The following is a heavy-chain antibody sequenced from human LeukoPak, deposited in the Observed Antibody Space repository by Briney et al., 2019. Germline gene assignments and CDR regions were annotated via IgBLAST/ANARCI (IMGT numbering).Heavy chain of an antibody. CDR1: GGTFSSYA. V-gene: IGHV1-69*13. CDR2: IIPIFGTA. CDR3: ARGGPDSSGYQDAFDI. J-gene: IGHJ3*02. D-gene: IGHD3-22*01. Sequence: GASVKVSCKASGGTFSSYAISWVRQAPGQGLEWMGGIIPIFGTANYAQKFQGRVMITADESTSTAYMELSSLRSEDTAVYYCARGGPDSSGYQDAFDIWGQGTMVTVSS.